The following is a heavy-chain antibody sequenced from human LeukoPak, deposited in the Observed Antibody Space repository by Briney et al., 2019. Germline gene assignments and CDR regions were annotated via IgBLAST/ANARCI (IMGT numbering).Heavy chain of an antibody. CDR1: SGSIGSYY. CDR2: IYDSGST. V-gene: IGHV4-4*08. Sequence: SETLSLTCTVSSGSIGSYYWSWIRQPPGKGLEWIGYIYDSGSTNYNPSLKSRVTISVDTSKNQFSLKLSSVTAADTAVYYCAGGTAAGDYMDVWGKGTTVTVSS. J-gene: IGHJ6*03. CDR3: AGGTAAGDYMDV. D-gene: IGHD2-21*02.